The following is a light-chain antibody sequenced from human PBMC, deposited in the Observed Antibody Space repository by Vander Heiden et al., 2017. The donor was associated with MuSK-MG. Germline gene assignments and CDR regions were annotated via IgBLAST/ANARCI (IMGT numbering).Light chain of an antibody. Sequence: DIQMTQSPSSLSASVGDRVTITCRASQSISTYLNWYRQKPGEAPKLLIYVASNLQSGVPSRFSGSGSGTDFTLTISSLQPEDFATYYCQQSYSTPLTFGGGTKVEIK. J-gene: IGKJ4*01. CDR2: VAS. CDR3: QQSYSTPLT. V-gene: IGKV1-39*01. CDR1: QSISTY.